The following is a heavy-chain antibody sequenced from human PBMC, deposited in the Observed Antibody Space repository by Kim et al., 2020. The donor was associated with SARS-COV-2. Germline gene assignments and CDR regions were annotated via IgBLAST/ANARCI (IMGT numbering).Heavy chain of an antibody. CDR1: GFTFSSYG. CDR3: ARAALGWYDSSGYYQPGAGDY. CDR2: IWYDGSNK. D-gene: IGHD3-22*01. Sequence: GGSLRLSCAASGFTFSSYGMHWVRQAPGKGLEWVAVIWYDGSNKYYADSVKGRFTISRDNSKNTLYLQMNSLRAEDTAVYYCARAALGWYDSSGYYQPGAGDYWGQGTLVTVSS. V-gene: IGHV3-33*01. J-gene: IGHJ4*02.